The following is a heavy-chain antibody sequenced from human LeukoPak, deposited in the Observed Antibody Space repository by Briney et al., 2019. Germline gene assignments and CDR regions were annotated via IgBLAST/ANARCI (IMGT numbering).Heavy chain of an antibody. CDR2: INQDGSEK. V-gene: IGHV3-7*01. D-gene: IGHD2-15*01. CDR3: ATERLAAR. CDR1: GFTFSTFW. Sequence: GGSLGLSCAASGFTFSTFWMTWVRQAPGKGLEWVAEINQDGSEKYYVDSVKGRSTISRDNAMSSLHLQMNSLRAEDTAVYYCATERLAARWGQGTLVIVSS. J-gene: IGHJ4*02.